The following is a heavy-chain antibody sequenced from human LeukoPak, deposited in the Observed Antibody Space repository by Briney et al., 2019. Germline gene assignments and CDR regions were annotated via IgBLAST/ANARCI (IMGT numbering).Heavy chain of an antibody. V-gene: IGHV3-21*01. CDR2: ISSSSSYI. J-gene: IGHJ4*02. CDR1: GFTFSSYA. D-gene: IGHD3-22*01. CDR3: ARSHYDSSGYYNYFDY. Sequence: GGSLRLSCAASGFTFSSYAMSWVRQAPGKGLEWVSAISSSSSYIYYADSVKGRFTISRDNAKNSLYLQMNSLRAEDTAVYYCARSHYDSSGYYNYFDYWGQGTLVTVSS.